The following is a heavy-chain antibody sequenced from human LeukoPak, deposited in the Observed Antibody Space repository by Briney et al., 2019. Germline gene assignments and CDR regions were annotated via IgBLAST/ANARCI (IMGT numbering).Heavy chain of an antibody. D-gene: IGHD7-27*01. CDR3: ARRFQGLGSGFDY. J-gene: IGHJ4*02. CDR1: GFTFSSFS. CDR2: ISSSSSYI. Sequence: PGGSLRLSCAASGFTFSSFSMNWVRQAPGKGLEWVSSISSSSSYIYYADSVKGRFTISRDNAKNSLYLQMNSLRAEDTAVYYCARRFQGLGSGFDYWGQGTLVTVSS. V-gene: IGHV3-21*01.